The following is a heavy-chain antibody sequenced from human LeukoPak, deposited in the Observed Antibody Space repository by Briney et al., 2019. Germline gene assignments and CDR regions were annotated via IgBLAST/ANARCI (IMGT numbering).Heavy chain of an antibody. V-gene: IGHV4-34*01. D-gene: IGHD5-24*01. J-gene: IGHJ6*03. CDR3: ARRGSPQVEMATIKYYYYYYMDV. CDR2: INHSGST. CDR1: GGSFSGYY. Sequence: SETLSLTCAVYGGSFSGYYWSWLRQPPGKGLEWIGEINHSGSTNYNPSLKSRVTISVDTSKNQFSLKLSSVTAADTAVYYCARRGSPQVEMATIKYYYYYYMDVWGKGTTVTISS.